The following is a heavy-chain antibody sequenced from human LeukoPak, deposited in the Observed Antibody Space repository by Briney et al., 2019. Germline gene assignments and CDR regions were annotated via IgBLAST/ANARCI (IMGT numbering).Heavy chain of an antibody. J-gene: IGHJ4*02. D-gene: IGHD2-2*02. CDR2: IIPIFGTA. CDR1: GGTFSSYA. V-gene: IGHV1-69*13. Sequence: ASVKVSCKASGGTFSSYAISWVRQAPGQGLESMGGIIPIFGTANYAQKFQGRVTITADESTSTAYMELSSLRSEDTAVYYCARGRYCSSTSCYIKFDYWGQGTLVTVSS. CDR3: ARGRYCSSTSCYIKFDY.